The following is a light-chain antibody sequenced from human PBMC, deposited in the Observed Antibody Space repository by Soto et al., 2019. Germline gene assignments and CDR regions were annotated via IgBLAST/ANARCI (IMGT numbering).Light chain of an antibody. V-gene: IGKV1-5*03. Sequence: DIQMTQSPSSLSASVGDGVTITCRASQSISSYVSWYQQQPGKAPKLLIYKASRLQSGVPSRFGGSRSGTECTLTISSLQPDDFATYYCQQYNTYSRTFGQGTKVDIK. CDR1: QSISSY. CDR3: QQYNTYSRT. CDR2: KAS. J-gene: IGKJ1*01.